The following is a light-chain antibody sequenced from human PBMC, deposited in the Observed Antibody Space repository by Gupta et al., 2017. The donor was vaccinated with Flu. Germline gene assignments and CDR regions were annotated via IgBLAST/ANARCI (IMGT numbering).Light chain of an antibody. CDR1: SSDVGSYNL. V-gene: IGLV2-23*01. CDR3: CSYAGSSTWV. Sequence: QTALTQPASVSGSTGQSITISCTGTSSDVGSYNLVSWYQQHPGKAPKLMIYEGSKRPSGVSNRFSGSKSGNTASLTISGLQAEDEADYYCCSYAGSSTWVFGGGTKRTVL. CDR2: EGS. J-gene: IGLJ3*02.